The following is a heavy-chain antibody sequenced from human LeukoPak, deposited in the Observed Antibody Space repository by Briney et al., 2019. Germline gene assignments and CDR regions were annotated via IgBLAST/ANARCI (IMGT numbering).Heavy chain of an antibody. D-gene: IGHD2-15*01. J-gene: IGHJ4*02. CDR1: GITFSPYG. CDR3: AKDEGHCSGGSCYRQDY. Sequence: GGSLRLSCAASGITFSPYGMHWVRQAPGKGPEWVGVISNDGTNKYHAESVKGRFTISRDNSKNTLYLQMNSLRAEDTAVYYCAKDEGHCSGGSCYRQDYWGQGTLVTVSS. V-gene: IGHV3-30*18. CDR2: ISNDGTNK.